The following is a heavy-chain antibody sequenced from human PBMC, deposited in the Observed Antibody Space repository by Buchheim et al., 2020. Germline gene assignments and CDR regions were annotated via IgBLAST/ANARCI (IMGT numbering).Heavy chain of an antibody. D-gene: IGHD3-22*01. CDR2: ISHDGSNQ. CDR1: GFTFSRFT. V-gene: IGHV3-30-3*01. Sequence: QVQLVESGGGVVQPGTSLRPSCAASGFTFSRFTMHWVRQAPGKGLEWVALISHDGSNQYYTDFVKGRFTISRDNSRNTLYVQMTSLRAEDTAVYYCARSIGANSGYYSGYFDYWGQGAL. CDR3: ARSIGANSGYYSGYFDY. J-gene: IGHJ4*02.